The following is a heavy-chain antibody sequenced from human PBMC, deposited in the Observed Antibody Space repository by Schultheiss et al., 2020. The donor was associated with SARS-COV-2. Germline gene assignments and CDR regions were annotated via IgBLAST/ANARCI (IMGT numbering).Heavy chain of an antibody. Sequence: SETLSLTCTVFGGSVSSGTFYWYWIRQPPGKGLEWNGYISYSGSTNYNPSLNSRVSMSLDTSKNQFSLRLSAVTAADTAVYFCASGPGRDFRFDYWGQGTLVTVSS. CDR3: ASGPGRDFRFDY. CDR2: ISYSGST. J-gene: IGHJ4*02. V-gene: IGHV4-61*01. CDR1: GGSVSSGTFY. D-gene: IGHD5-24*01.